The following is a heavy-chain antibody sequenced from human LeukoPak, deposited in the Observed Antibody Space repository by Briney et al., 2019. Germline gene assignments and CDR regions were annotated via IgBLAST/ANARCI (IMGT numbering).Heavy chain of an antibody. CDR1: GGSISSSSYY. V-gene: IGHV4-39*07. Sequence: SETLSLTCTVSGGSISSSSYYWGWIRQPPGKGLEWIGSIYYSGSTYYNPSLKSRVTISVDTSKNQFSLKLSSVTAADTAVYYCARVSSILAPGPMSARPRRYFYYMDVWGKGTTVTVSS. J-gene: IGHJ6*03. D-gene: IGHD2-2*01. CDR3: ARVSSILAPGPMSARPRRYFYYMDV. CDR2: IYYSGST.